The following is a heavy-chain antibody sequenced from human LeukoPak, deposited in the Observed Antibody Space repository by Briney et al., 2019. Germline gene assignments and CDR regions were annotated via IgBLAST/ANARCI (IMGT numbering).Heavy chain of an antibody. D-gene: IGHD1-26*01. Sequence: SETLSLTCSVSGGSINSYGYYWAWIRQPPGKRPEWIGSIFYSGSTHYNPSLQSRITISADTSKGQFSLKLSSVTAADTAVYYCARQGVGATDFWGQGSLVTVSS. CDR2: IFYSGST. CDR1: GGSINSYGYY. V-gene: IGHV4-39*01. CDR3: ARQGVGATDF. J-gene: IGHJ4*02.